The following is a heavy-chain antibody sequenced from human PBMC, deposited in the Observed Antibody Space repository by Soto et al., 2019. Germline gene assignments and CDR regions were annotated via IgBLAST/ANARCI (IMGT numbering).Heavy chain of an antibody. CDR3: ERTDHVTYFPY. Sequence: SETLSLTCAVSGGSIFNYYWWAWIRQSPGKGLVWIGSIYHSGTTYYNPSLESRVTISLDTSQSRFALMLSSVTAEDWAVYYCERTDHVTYFPYLGQGTLVTVSS. V-gene: IGHV4-38-2*01. J-gene: IGHJ4*02. CDR2: IYHSGTT. D-gene: IGHD3-16*01. CDR1: GGSIFNYYW.